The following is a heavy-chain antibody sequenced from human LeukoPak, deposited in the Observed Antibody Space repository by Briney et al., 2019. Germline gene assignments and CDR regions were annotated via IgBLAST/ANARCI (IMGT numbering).Heavy chain of an antibody. Sequence: ASVKVSCKASGYTFTSYGISWVRQAPGQGLEWMGWISAYNGNTNYAQKLQGRVTMTTDTSTSTAYMELRSLRSDDTAVYYCARDRPYYYDSSGYHYPFDYWGQGTLVTVSS. CDR2: ISAYNGNT. D-gene: IGHD3-22*01. V-gene: IGHV1-18*01. CDR1: GYTFTSYG. J-gene: IGHJ4*02. CDR3: ARDRPYYYDSSGYHYPFDY.